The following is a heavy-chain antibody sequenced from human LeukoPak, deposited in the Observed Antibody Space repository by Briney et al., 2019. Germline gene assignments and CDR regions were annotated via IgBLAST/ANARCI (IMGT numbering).Heavy chain of an antibody. J-gene: IGHJ4*02. V-gene: IGHV4-4*02. CDR1: GDSINSLDL. D-gene: IGHD5-18*01. CDR3: AREVDTANGQGFDY. Sequence: SETLSLTCTVSGDSINSLDLWSWVRQPPGQGLEWIGEMYLSGTTHSNPSVKSRVTISVDTSKNQFSLMLSSVTAADTAVYYCAREVDTANGQGFDYWGQGTLVTVSS. CDR2: MYLSGTT.